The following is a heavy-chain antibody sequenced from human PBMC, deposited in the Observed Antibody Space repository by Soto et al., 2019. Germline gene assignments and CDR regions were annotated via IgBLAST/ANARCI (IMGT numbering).Heavy chain of an antibody. Sequence: ASVKVSCKASGYTFTSYGISWVRQAPGQGLEWMGWISAYNGNTNYAQKLQGRVTMTTDTSTSTAYMELRSLRSDDTAVYYCASSESGYSYGYGAFDIWGQGTMVTVSS. CDR1: GYTFTSYG. D-gene: IGHD5-18*01. V-gene: IGHV1-18*04. CDR2: ISAYNGNT. CDR3: ASSESGYSYGYGAFDI. J-gene: IGHJ3*02.